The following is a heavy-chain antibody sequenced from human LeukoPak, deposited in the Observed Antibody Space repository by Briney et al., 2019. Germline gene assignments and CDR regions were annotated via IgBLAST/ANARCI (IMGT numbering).Heavy chain of an antibody. CDR1: GFTFTSSA. Sequence: SVKVSCKASGFTFTSSAMQWARQARGQRLEWIGWIVVGSGNTNYAQKFQERVTITRDMSTSTAYMELSSLRSEDTAVYYCAADPKLLWFGELLFDAGYYYYYMDVWGKGTTVTVSS. V-gene: IGHV1-58*02. J-gene: IGHJ6*03. D-gene: IGHD3-10*01. CDR3: AADPKLLWFGELLFDAGYYYYYMDV. CDR2: IVVGSGNT.